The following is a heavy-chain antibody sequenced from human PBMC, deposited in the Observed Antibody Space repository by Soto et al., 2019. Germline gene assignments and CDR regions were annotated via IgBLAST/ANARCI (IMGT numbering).Heavy chain of an antibody. Sequence: QVQLQQWGAGLLKPSETLSLTCGVYRGSFSGYYWSWIRQPPGKGLEWIGEVNHSGSTNYNPSLKRRVTISVDTSKNQFSLKLSSVTAADTALYYCARKYLPYYGSGSPYGMDVWGQGTTVTVSS. CDR3: ARKYLPYYGSGSPYGMDV. V-gene: IGHV4-34*01. D-gene: IGHD3-10*01. CDR2: VNHSGST. J-gene: IGHJ6*02. CDR1: RGSFSGYY.